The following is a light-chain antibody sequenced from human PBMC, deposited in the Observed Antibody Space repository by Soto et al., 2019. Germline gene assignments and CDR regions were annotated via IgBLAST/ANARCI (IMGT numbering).Light chain of an antibody. CDR3: SSYTSSSTYV. V-gene: IGLV2-14*01. CDR2: DVT. J-gene: IGLJ1*01. Sequence: QSVLTKPASVSGSPGQSIALACTGTSSDVGAYEYVSWYQQHPGKAPKVMTYDVTNRPSGGSNRFSGSKSGNTASLTISGLQAEDEADYYCSSYTSSSTYVFGTGTKLTVL. CDR1: SSDVGAYEY.